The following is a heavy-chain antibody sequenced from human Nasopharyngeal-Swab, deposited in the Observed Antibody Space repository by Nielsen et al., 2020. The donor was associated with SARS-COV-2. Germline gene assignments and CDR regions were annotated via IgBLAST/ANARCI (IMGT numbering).Heavy chain of an antibody. D-gene: IGHD5-24*01. CDR1: GFTFSSHA. Sequence: GESLKISCAASGFTFSSHATSWVRQAPGKGLEWVSAVSGSSGSTFYSDSVKGRFTISRDNSRNTVFLQMNSLRAEDTAVYYCALTPPLGVGYNLLSLGLEYWGQGTRVAVSS. J-gene: IGHJ4*02. CDR2: VSGSSGST. CDR3: ALTPPLGVGYNLLSLGLEY. V-gene: IGHV3-23*01.